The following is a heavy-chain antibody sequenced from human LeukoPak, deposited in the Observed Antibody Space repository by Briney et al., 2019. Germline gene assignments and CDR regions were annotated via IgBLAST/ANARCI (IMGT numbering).Heavy chain of an antibody. V-gene: IGHV4-30-4*01. CDR1: GGSISSGDYY. D-gene: IGHD1-26*01. Sequence: SETLSLTCTVSGGSISSGDYYWSWIRQPPGKGLEWIGYIYYSGSTYYNPSLKSRVTISVDTSKNQFSLKLSSVTAADTAVYYCARDARGELLEVGYFDYWGQGTLVTVSS. CDR2: IYYSGST. CDR3: ARDARGELLEVGYFDY. J-gene: IGHJ4*02.